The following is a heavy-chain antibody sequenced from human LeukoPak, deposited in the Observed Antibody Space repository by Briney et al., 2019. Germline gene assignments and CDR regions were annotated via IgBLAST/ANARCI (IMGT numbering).Heavy chain of an antibody. CDR1: GGSISSYN. V-gene: IGHV4-4*07. CDR2: IYTSGTT. D-gene: IGHD3-22*01. J-gene: IGHJ4*02. CDR3: ARANYDGSDY. Sequence: SETLSLTCTFSGGSISSYNWSWIRQPAGKGLEWIGRIYTSGTTNYNPSLKSRVTTSVDTSKNQFSLKMRSVTAADTAVYYCARANYDGSDYWGQGTLVTVSS.